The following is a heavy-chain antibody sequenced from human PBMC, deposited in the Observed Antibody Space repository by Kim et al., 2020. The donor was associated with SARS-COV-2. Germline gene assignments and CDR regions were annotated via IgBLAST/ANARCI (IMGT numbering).Heavy chain of an antibody. CDR1: GGTFSSYA. J-gene: IGHJ4*02. CDR2: IIPIFGTA. CDR3: ARGRRDYYDSSGYYYLFDY. V-gene: IGHV1-69*13. D-gene: IGHD3-22*01. Sequence: SVKVSCKASGGTFSSYAISWVRQAPGQGLEWMGGIIPIFGTANYAQKFQGRVTITADESTSTAYMELSSLRSEDTAVYYCARGRRDYYDSSGYYYLFDYWGQGTLVTVSS.